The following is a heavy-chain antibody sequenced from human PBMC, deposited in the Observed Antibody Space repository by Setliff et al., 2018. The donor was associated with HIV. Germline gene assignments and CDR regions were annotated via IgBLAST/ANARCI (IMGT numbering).Heavy chain of an antibody. V-gene: IGHV3-7*03. J-gene: IGHJ6*03. CDR2: IKEDGSVT. CDR3: ARDGTRLLAAMDV. CDR1: GFTFSRYW. Sequence: GGSLRLSCVASGFTFSRYWMSWVRQAPGKGLEFVANIKEDGSVTNYVDSVKGRFTISRDNAKNLVFLQMSSLRAEDTATYYCARDGTRLLAAMDVWGKGTTVTVSS.